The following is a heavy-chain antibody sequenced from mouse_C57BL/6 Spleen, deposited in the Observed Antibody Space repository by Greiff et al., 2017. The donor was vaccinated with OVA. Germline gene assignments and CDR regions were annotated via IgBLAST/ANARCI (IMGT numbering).Heavy chain of an antibody. D-gene: IGHD2-5*01. V-gene: IGHV1-59*01. Sequence: QVQLQQSGAELVRPGTSVKLSCKASGYTFTSYWMHWVKQRPGQGLEWIGVIDPSDSYTNYNQKFKGKATLTVDTSSSTAYMQLSSLTSEDSAVYYCARDYSKWYFDVWGTGTTVTVSS. CDR2: IDPSDSYT. CDR3: ARDYSKWYFDV. J-gene: IGHJ1*03. CDR1: GYTFTSYW.